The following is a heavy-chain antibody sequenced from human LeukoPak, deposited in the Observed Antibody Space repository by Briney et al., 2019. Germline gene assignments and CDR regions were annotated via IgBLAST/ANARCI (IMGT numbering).Heavy chain of an antibody. CDR2: IFTSGST. CDR3: SRGGANDL. V-gene: IGHV4-4*07. Sequence: SETLSLTCTVVGGSITSDYWSWIRQPAGKGLEWIGRIFTSGSTAYNPSLKSRVAMSLDTSKNQFFLKLSSVTAADTAAYFCSRGGANDLWGQGTLVTVSS. D-gene: IGHD4/OR15-4a*01. J-gene: IGHJ5*02. CDR1: GGSITSDY.